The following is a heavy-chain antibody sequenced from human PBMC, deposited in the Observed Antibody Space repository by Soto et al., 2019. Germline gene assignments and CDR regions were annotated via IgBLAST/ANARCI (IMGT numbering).Heavy chain of an antibody. CDR1: GFTVTSNY. Sequence: PGGSLRLSCAASGFTVTSNYMTWVRQAPGKGLEWVSVIYRSGATYYPDSVRGRFTASRDYSHNTLYPQMDSLRVEDTAVYYCARDSGMIRGSYGVDVWGPGTTVTVSS. CDR3: ARDSGMIRGSYGVDV. CDR2: IYRSGAT. V-gene: IGHV3-53*01. J-gene: IGHJ6*02. D-gene: IGHD3-10*01.